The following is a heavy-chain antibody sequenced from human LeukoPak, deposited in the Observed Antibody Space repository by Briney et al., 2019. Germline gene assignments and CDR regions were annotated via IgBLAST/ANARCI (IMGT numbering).Heavy chain of an antibody. V-gene: IGHV3-7*01. Sequence: GGSLRLSCAASGFTLISYWMSWVRQARGRGLEGVANIKQVGSEKYYVDSVKGRFTIARDNAKNSLYLQMNSLRAEDTAVYYCALSRAAQDAFDIWGQGTMVTVSS. J-gene: IGHJ3*02. CDR1: GFTLISYW. CDR2: IKQVGSEK. CDR3: ALSRAAQDAFDI. D-gene: IGHD2-15*01.